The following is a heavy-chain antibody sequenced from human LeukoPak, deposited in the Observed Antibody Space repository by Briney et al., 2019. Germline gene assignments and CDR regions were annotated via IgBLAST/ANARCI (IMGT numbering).Heavy chain of an antibody. CDR3: ARGVYYYGSGSDWFDP. J-gene: IGHJ5*02. Sequence: SQTLSLTCTVSGGSISSGGYYWSWIRQPPGKGLEWIGYIYHSGSTYYNPSLKSRVTISVDRSKNQFSLKLSSVTAADTAVYYCARGVYYYGSGSDWFDPWGQGTLVTVSS. D-gene: IGHD3-10*01. CDR1: GGSISSGGYY. V-gene: IGHV4-30-2*01. CDR2: IYHSGST.